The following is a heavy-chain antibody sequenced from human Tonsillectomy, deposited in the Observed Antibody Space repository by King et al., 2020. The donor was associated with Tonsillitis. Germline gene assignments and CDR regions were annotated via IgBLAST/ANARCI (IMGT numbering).Heavy chain of an antibody. J-gene: IGHJ4*02. CDR2: IYHSGDT. Sequence: VQLQQWGAGLLKPSQTLSLTCAVYGGSFTDYYWTWIRQPPGKGLEWIGGIYHSGDTYYNPSLKGRVTMSVDSSKSQFSLKLTFVTAADTAVYYCTRGRSRDGAFERYDFDSWGQGTLVTVSS. D-gene: IGHD4/OR15-4a*01. V-gene: IGHV4-34*01. CDR3: TRGRSRDGAFERYDFDS. CDR1: GGSFTDYY.